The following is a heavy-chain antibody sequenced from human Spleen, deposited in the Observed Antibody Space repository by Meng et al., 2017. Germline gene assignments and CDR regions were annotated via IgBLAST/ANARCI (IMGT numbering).Heavy chain of an antibody. CDR1: GFTFSSYN. Sequence: ETLSLTCAASGFTFSSYNMHWVRQTPGEGLVWVSRINTDASITTYADSVKGRFTISRDDAKNTVYLQMNSPRAEDTAVYYCARDADWVIFDHWGQGALVTVSS. J-gene: IGHJ4*02. D-gene: IGHD3-9*01. V-gene: IGHV3-74*03. CDR3: ARDADWVIFDH. CDR2: INTDASIT.